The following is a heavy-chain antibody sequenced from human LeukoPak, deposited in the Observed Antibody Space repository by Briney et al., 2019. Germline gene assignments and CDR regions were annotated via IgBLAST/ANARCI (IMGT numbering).Heavy chain of an antibody. CDR3: AREVLRSGWYGGAFDY. V-gene: IGHV4-59*11. D-gene: IGHD6-19*01. CDR2: IYDSGSI. Sequence: SETLSLTCTVSGGPISSHYWSWIRQPPGKGLEWIGYIYDSGSINYNPSLKSRVTISVDTSKNQFSLKLSSVTAADTAVYYCAREVLRSGWYGGAFDYWGQGTLVTVSS. CDR1: GGPISSHY. J-gene: IGHJ4*02.